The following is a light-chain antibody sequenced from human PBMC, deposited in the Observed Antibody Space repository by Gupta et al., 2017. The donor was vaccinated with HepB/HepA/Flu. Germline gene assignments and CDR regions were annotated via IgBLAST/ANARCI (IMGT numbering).Light chain of an antibody. CDR3: KQSIQHPKT. CDR2: EVS. Sequence: DIVMTQTPLSLSVTPGQPASISCKSSESLLDSNGKTYLYWYLQKAGQPPQLLIYEVSNRCSGVPDRFSGSGSGTXFTLKIXRVEAEDVGTYYCKQSIQHPKTFGXGTKVEI. J-gene: IGKJ1*01. CDR1: ESLLDSNGKTY. V-gene: IGKV2D-29*01.